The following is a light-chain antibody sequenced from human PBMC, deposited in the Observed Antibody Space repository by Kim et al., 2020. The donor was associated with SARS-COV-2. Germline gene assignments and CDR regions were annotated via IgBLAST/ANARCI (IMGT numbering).Light chain of an antibody. CDR1: SGSIDDNY. J-gene: IGLJ2*01. V-gene: IGLV6-57*04. Sequence: NFMLTQPHSVSESPGKTVIISCTRSSGSIDDNYVQWYQQRPGGVPTAVIYEDDQRPSGVSDRFSGSIDNSSNSASLTISGLRTEDEADYYCQSYNRDNVLFGGGTQLTVL. CDR2: EDD. CDR3: QSYNRDNVL.